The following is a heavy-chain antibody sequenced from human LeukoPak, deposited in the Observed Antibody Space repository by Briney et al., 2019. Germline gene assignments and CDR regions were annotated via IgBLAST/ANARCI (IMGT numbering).Heavy chain of an antibody. V-gene: IGHV4-34*01. CDR1: GGSFSGYY. Sequence: PSETLSLTCAVYGGSFSGYYWSWIRQPPGKGLEWIGAINHSGSTNYNPSLKSRVTISVDTSKNQFSLKLSSVTAADTAVYYCARGRRLIVVGHYYYYMDVWGKGTTVTVSS. CDR2: INHSGST. CDR3: ARGRRLIVVGHYYYYMDV. D-gene: IGHD3-22*01. J-gene: IGHJ6*03.